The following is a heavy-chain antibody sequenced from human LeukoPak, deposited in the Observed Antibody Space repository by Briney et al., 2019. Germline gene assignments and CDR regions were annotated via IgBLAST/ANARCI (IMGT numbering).Heavy chain of an antibody. V-gene: IGHV4-59*01. CDR3: ARSWGAGTTVV. D-gene: IGHD1-7*01. J-gene: IGHJ4*02. CDR1: GGSISSYS. Sequence: SETLSLTCTVSGGSISSYSWNWIRQPPGKGLEWIGHIDYSGNSNYDPSLKSRVTISVDTSKNQLSLKLNSVTAADTAVYYCARSWGAGTTVVWGQGTLVTVSP. CDR2: IDYSGNS.